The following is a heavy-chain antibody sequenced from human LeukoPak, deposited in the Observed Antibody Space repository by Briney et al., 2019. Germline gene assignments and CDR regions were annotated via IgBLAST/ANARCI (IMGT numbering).Heavy chain of an antibody. CDR3: ARERQSRCWSFDY. J-gene: IGHJ4*02. Sequence: GQSLKISYSVSYNISNYYRNRWGRKMSGKGLEWMGIIYPTDSNTNYSPSFQGQVTISVDKSTTTSYLQWSSLKAADTAVYYCARERQSRCWSFDYWGQGTRVTVSS. D-gene: IGHD6-13*01. V-gene: IGHV5-51*01. CDR1: YNISNYYR. CDR2: IYPTDSNT.